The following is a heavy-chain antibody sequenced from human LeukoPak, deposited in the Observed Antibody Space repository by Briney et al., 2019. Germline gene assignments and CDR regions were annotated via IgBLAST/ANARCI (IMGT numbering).Heavy chain of an antibody. Sequence: GGSLKLSWAASGFTFSSYAMSWVRQAPGKGLEWVSAISGSGGSTYYADSVKGRFTISRDNSKNTLYLQMNSLRAEDTAVYYCAKDFYGSISPFDYWGQGTLVTVSS. CDR3: AKDFYGSISPFDY. J-gene: IGHJ4*02. V-gene: IGHV3-23*01. CDR1: GFTFSSYA. CDR2: ISGSGGST. D-gene: IGHD3-10*01.